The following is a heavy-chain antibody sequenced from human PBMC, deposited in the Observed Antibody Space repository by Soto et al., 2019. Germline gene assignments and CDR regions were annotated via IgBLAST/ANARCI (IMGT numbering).Heavy chain of an antibody. V-gene: IGHV1-46*01. CDR1: GYTFTSYY. CDR3: ARDDRPLDYGGTTIDY. D-gene: IGHD4-17*01. Sequence: GASVKVSCTASGYTFTSYYMHWVRQAPGQGLEWMGIINPSGGSTSYAQKFQGRVTMTRDTSTSTVYMELSSLRSEDTAVYYCARDDRPLDYGGTTIDYWGQGTLVTVSS. CDR2: INPSGGST. J-gene: IGHJ4*02.